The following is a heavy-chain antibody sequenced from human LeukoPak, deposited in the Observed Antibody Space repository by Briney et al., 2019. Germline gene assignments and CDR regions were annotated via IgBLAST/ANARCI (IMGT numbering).Heavy chain of an antibody. CDR2: IYNSGST. V-gene: IGHV4-39*07. CDR1: GGSISSSSYY. D-gene: IGHD2-2*01. Sequence: SETLSLTCTVSGGSISSSSYYWGWIRQPPGKGLEWIGNIYNSGSTYYNPSLKSRVTISVDTSKNQFSLKVSSVTAADTAVYYCARNLGSVGVPAASWFDPWGQGTLVTVSS. J-gene: IGHJ5*02. CDR3: ARNLGSVGVPAASWFDP.